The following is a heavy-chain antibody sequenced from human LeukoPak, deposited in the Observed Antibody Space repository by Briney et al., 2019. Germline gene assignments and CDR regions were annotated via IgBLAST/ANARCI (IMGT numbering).Heavy chain of an antibody. CDR1: GGSISSYY. CDR2: IYYSGST. V-gene: IGHV4-59*01. J-gene: IGHJ3*02. CDR3: AREKGAFDI. Sequence: SETLSLTCTVSGGSISSYYWSWIRQPPGKGLEWIGYIYYSGSTNYNPSLKSRVTISVDTSKNQFSLKLSSVPAADTAVYYCAREKGAFDIWGQGTMVTVSS.